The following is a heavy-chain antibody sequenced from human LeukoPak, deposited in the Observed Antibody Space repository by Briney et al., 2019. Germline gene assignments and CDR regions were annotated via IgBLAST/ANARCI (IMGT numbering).Heavy chain of an antibody. V-gene: IGHV3-74*01. D-gene: IGHD4-11*01. CDR1: GFTFSSYA. CDR3: ARDPAFDDYSNYGED. Sequence: PGGSLRLSCAASGFTFSSYAMSWVRQAPGKGLVWVSRINSDGSSTSYADSVKGRFTISRDNAKNTLYLQMNSLRAEDTAVYYCARDPAFDDYSNYGEDWGQGTLVTVSS. J-gene: IGHJ4*02. CDR2: INSDGSST.